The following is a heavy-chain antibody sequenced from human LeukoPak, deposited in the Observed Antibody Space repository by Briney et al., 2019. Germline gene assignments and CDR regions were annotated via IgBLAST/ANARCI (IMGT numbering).Heavy chain of an antibody. V-gene: IGHV3-23*01. Sequence: GGSLRLSCAASGFTFDSYAMTWVRQAPGKGLEWVSSISSSGGSTYYADSVKGRFTISRDNSKNTLYLKMNSLRAEDTAVYYCAKDQPSPRPSWFDTWGQGTLVTVSS. CDR1: GFTFDSYA. CDR2: ISSSGGST. J-gene: IGHJ5*02. CDR3: AKDQPSPRPSWFDT.